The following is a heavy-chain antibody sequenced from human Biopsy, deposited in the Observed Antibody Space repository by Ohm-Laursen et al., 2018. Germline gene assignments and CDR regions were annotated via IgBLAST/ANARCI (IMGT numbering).Heavy chain of an antibody. CDR3: ARGTGRYYEYGAFDI. Sequence: SETLSLPCTVSGDSISSYYWRWIRQPAGKGLEWIGRIYTSGSPNYNLSLESRVTMSVDTSKNQFSLNLRSVTAADTAVYYCARGTGRYYEYGAFDIWGQGTVVTVSS. CDR1: GDSISSYY. V-gene: IGHV4-4*07. CDR2: IYTSGSP. J-gene: IGHJ3*02. D-gene: IGHD1-26*01.